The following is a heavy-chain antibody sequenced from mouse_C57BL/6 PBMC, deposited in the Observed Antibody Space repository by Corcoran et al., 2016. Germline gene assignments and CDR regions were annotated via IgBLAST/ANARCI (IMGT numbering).Heavy chain of an antibody. J-gene: IGHJ2*01. V-gene: IGHV1-19*01. CDR3: SRGGGGSSYVSY. CDR2: INPYNGGT. CDR1: GYTFTDYY. D-gene: IGHD1-1*01. Sequence: EVQLQQSGPVLVKPGASVKMSCKASGYTFTDYYMNWVKQSHGKSLEWIGVINPYNGGTSYNQKFKVKATLTVDKSSSTAYMELNSLTSEDSAVYYCSRGGGGSSYVSYWGQGTTLTVSS.